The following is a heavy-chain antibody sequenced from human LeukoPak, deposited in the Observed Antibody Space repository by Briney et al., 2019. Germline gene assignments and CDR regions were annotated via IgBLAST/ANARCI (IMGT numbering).Heavy chain of an antibody. CDR3: AKDDVKYYYGLGSYYKFDY. J-gene: IGHJ4*02. V-gene: IGHV3-7*03. CDR1: GFTFSSYW. CDR2: IKQDGSEK. Sequence: GGSLSLSCAASGFTFSSYWMSWVRQAPGKGLEWVANIKQDGSEKYYVDSVKGRFTISRDNAKNSLYLQMNSLRAEDTALYYCAKDDVKYYYGLGSYYKFDYWGQGTLVTVSS. D-gene: IGHD3-10*01.